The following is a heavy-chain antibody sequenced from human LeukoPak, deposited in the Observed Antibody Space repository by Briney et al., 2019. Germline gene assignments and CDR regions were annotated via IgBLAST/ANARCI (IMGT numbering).Heavy chain of an antibody. J-gene: IGHJ4*02. D-gene: IGHD6-19*01. CDR3: AGSSGWADY. CDR1: GGSFSGYY. CDR2: INHSGST. V-gene: IGHV4-34*01. Sequence: SETLSLTCAVYGGSFSGYYWSWIRQPPGKGLEWIGEINHSGSTNYNPSLKSRVTISVDTSKNQFSLKLSSVTAADTAVYYCAGSSGWADYWGQGTLVTVSS.